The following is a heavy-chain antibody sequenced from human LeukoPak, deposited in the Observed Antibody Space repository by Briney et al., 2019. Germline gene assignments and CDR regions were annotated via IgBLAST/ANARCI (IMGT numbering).Heavy chain of an antibody. Sequence: PGGSLRLSCAASGSTFSTYGMHWVRQAPRKELEWVAVIWYDGSNKYYADSVKGRFTISRDNSKNTLYLQMNSLRAEDTAVYYCARDSYYDYSGGDFDYWGQGTLVTVSS. V-gene: IGHV3-33*01. D-gene: IGHD3-22*01. CDR2: IWYDGSNK. CDR1: GSTFSTYG. J-gene: IGHJ4*02. CDR3: ARDSYYDYSGGDFDY.